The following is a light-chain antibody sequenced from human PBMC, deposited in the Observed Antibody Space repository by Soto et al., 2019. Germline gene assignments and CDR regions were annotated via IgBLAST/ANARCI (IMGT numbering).Light chain of an antibody. CDR3: QKYDAAPWT. CDR1: QDITTY. Sequence: DIQMTQSPSSLSASVGDRVTMTCRASQDITTYLAWYQQKPGKVPKLLIYAASTLQSGVPSRFTGSGSGTDFTLTISSLQSEDVATYYCQKYDAAPWTFGQGTKVEMK. V-gene: IGKV1-27*01. CDR2: AAS. J-gene: IGKJ1*01.